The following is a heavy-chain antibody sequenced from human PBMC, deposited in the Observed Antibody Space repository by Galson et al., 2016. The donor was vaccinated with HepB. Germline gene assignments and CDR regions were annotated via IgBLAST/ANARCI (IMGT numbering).Heavy chain of an antibody. CDR1: GFPFSGYG. D-gene: IGHD2/OR15-2a*01. CDR3: AKRHEYCPPVGCAFDY. J-gene: IGHJ4*02. V-gene: IGHV3-30*18. CDR2: DSMDGRRK. Sequence: LRLSCAASGFPFSGYGMHWVRQAPGKGLEWVAADSMDGRRKWYAESVEGRFTISRDNFNNMLYLQMSSLIPDDTAVYFCAKRHEYCPPVGCAFDYWDQGTLVSVAS.